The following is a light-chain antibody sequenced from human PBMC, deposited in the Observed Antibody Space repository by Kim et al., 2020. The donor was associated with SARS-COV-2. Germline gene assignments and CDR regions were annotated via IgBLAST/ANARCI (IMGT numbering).Light chain of an antibody. CDR1: SSNIGSNY. J-gene: IGLJ1*01. CDR2: RDN. CDR3: AAWDDSLRGV. Sequence: QSVLTQPPSASGTPGQRVTISCSGSSSNIGSNYVYWYQQLPGTAPKLLIYRDNQRPAVVPDRFSGSKSGTSASLAISGLRSEDEADYYCAAWDDSLRGVFGTGTKVTVL. V-gene: IGLV1-47*01.